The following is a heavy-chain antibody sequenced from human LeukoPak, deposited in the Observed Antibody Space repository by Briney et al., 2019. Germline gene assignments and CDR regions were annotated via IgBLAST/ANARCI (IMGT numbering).Heavy chain of an antibody. CDR3: VWFGELLVY. CDR1: GFTFSSFA. J-gene: IGHJ4*02. V-gene: IGHV3-23*01. CDR2: ISGSGGST. D-gene: IGHD3-10*01. Sequence: SGVYLRLSCAASGFTFSSFAMSWVRQAPGKGLEWVSAISGSGGSTYYADSVKGRFTISRDNSKNTLYLQMNSLRAEDTAVYYCVWFGELLVYWGQGTLVTVSS.